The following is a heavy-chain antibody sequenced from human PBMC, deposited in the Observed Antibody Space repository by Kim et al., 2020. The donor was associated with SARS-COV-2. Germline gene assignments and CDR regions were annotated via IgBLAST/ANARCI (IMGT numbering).Heavy chain of an antibody. D-gene: IGHD2-8*02. CDR2: ISSRDSK. J-gene: IGHJ6*02. CDR3: ARVGFCTGDYCYYYAMDV. CDR1: GFIFSDFT. V-gene: IGHV3-21*06. Sequence: GGSLRLSCAASGFIFSDFTLSWVRQAPGKEPEWVASISSRDSKNYRDSVKGRFIISRDNAKNSLFLQMNSLGVEDAAVYFCARVGFCTGDYCYYYAMDVWGQGTTV.